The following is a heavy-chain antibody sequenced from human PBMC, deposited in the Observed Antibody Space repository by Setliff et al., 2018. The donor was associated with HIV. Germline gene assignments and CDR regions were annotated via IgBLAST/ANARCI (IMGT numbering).Heavy chain of an antibody. J-gene: IGHJ3*02. CDR3: ARGSGRDGYNWYDAFDI. D-gene: IGHD5-12*01. CDR2: IIPIFGTA. Sequence: ASVKVSCKASGGTFSSYAISWVRQAPGQGLEWMGGIIPIFGTANYAQKFQGRVTITADESTSTAYMELSSLRSEDTAVYCCARGSGRDGYNWYDAFDIWGQGTMVTVSS. CDR1: GGTFSSYA. V-gene: IGHV1-69*13.